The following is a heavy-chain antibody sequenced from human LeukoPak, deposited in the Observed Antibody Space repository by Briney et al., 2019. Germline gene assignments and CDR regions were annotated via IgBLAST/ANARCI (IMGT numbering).Heavy chain of an antibody. D-gene: IGHD1/OR15-1a*01. CDR3: ARSNCNSCYRGVWYYFDY. Sequence: QSGGSLRLSCAASGFTFSSYAMNWIGQAPAKGLEWVSLIGGSGGITYYADSVKGRFTIHRDNSKNTLYLQKNSLRAGDTAVYYCARSNCNSCYRGVWYYFDYWGQGSLVTVSS. J-gene: IGHJ4*02. V-gene: IGHV3-23*01. CDR1: GFTFSSYA. CDR2: IGGSGGIT.